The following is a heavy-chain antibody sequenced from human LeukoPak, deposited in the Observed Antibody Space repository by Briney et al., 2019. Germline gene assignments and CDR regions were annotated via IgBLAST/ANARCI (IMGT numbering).Heavy chain of an antibody. CDR2: ISYDGSNK. J-gene: IGHJ4*02. D-gene: IGHD3-22*01. Sequence: GGSLRLSCAVSGFTFSSYAMHWVRQAPGKGLEWVAVISYDGSNKYYADSVKGRFTISRDNSKNTLYLQMNSLRAEDTAVYYCASDYYDSSGYYHEEDGDYWGQGTLVTVSS. CDR1: GFTFSSYA. CDR3: ASDYYDSSGYYHEEDGDY. V-gene: IGHV3-30*01.